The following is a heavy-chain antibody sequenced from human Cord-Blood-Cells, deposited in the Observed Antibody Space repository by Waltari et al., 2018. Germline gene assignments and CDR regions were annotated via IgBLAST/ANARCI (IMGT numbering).Heavy chain of an antibody. Sequence: QVQLVESGGGLVKPGGSLRLSCAASGFTFSDYYMSWIRQAPGKGLEWVEYIRSSGSTMYYADSVKGRFTSSRDNAKNSLYLQMNSLRAEDTAVYYCAVDIVVVVAATWGQGTLVTVSS. V-gene: IGHV3-11*01. CDR1: GFTFSDYY. CDR3: AVDIVVVVAAT. J-gene: IGHJ5*02. D-gene: IGHD2-15*01. CDR2: IRSSGSTM.